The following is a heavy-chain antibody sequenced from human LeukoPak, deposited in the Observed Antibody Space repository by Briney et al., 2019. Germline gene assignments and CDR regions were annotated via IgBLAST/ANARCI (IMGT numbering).Heavy chain of an antibody. CDR3: ARQEVGSGMDV. V-gene: IGHV4-34*01. Sequence: SETLSLTCAVYGGSFSGYYWSWIRQPPGKGLEWIGSIYYSGSTYYNPSLKSRVTISVDTSKNQFSLKLSSVTAADTAVYYCARQEVGSGMDVWGQGTTVTVSS. J-gene: IGHJ6*02. D-gene: IGHD3-10*01. CDR1: GGSFSGYY. CDR2: IYYSGST.